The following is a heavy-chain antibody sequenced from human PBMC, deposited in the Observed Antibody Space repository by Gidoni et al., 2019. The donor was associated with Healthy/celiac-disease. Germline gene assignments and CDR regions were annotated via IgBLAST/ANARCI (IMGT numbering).Heavy chain of an antibody. CDR1: GFTFSSDG. J-gene: IGHJ4*02. Sequence: QVQLVESGGGVVQPGRSLRLSCAASGFTFSSDGMHWVRQAPGKRLVWVAVIWYDESNKYYADSVKGRFTISRDNSKNTLYLQMNSLRAEDTAVYYCARELDYWGQGTLVTVSS. CDR2: IWYDESNK. CDR3: ARELDY. V-gene: IGHV3-33*01.